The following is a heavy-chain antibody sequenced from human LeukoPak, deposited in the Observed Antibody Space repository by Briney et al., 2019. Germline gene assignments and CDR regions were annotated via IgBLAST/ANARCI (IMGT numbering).Heavy chain of an antibody. D-gene: IGHD3-3*01. CDR3: AREGSYDFWSGYPGWFDP. V-gene: IGHV4-59*13. J-gene: IGHJ5*02. Sequence: PSETLSLTCTVSGGSISSYYWSWIRRPPGEGREWIGYINYSGSTTYNPSLHSRVTISVDTSKNQFSLKLSSVTAADTAVYYCAREGSYDFWSGYPGWFDPWGQGTLVTVSS. CDR2: INYSGST. CDR1: GGSISSYY.